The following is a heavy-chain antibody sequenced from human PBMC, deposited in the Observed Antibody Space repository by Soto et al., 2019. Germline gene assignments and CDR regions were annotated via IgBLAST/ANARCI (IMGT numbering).Heavy chain of an antibody. D-gene: IGHD4-17*01. J-gene: IGHJ4*02. V-gene: IGHV3-33*01. CDR2: IWYDGSNK. Sequence: QVQLVESGGGVVQPGRSLRLSCAASGFTFSSYGMHWVRQAPGKGLEWVAVIWYDGSNKYYADSVKGRFTISRDNSKNTLYLQMNSLRAEDTALYYGARTDYGGTYFDYWGQGTLVTVSS. CDR3: ARTDYGGTYFDY. CDR1: GFTFSSYG.